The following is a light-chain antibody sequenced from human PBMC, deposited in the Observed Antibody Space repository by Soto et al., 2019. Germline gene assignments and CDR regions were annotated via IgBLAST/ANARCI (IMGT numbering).Light chain of an antibody. CDR1: SSFAGSYTL. V-gene: IGLV2-23*01. CDR2: EGT. Sequence: QSALTQPASVSGSPGQSITISCTGSSSFAGSYTLVSWYQQHTGTAPKVIIFEGTRRPSGVPDRFYGSSSGNTASLTSAGLQAEDEADYYCCSYADTRTSGIFGGGTKVTVL. J-gene: IGLJ2*01. CDR3: CSYADTRTSGI.